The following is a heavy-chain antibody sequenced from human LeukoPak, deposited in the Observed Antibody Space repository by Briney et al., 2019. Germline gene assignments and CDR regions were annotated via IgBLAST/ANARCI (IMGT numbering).Heavy chain of an antibody. Sequence: HSGGSLRLSCAASGFTFSDYYMTWVRQAPGKGLHWVANINQDGGNKNYVDSVKGRFTISRDNAKNSVSLQMNSLRAEDTGLYYCAREDWGPRFDPRGQGTLVTVSS. V-gene: IGHV3-7*05. CDR2: INQDGGNK. J-gene: IGHJ5*02. D-gene: IGHD7-27*01. CDR1: GFTFSDYY. CDR3: AREDWGPRFDP.